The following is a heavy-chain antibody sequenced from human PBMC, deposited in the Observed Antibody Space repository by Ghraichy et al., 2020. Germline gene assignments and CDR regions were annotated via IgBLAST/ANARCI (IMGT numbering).Heavy chain of an antibody. CDR1: GGSISSYY. CDR2: IYYSGST. CDR3: ARGLKRFWSGYYYGMDV. Sequence: SQTLSLTCTVSGGSISSYYWSWIRQPPGKGLEWIGYIYYSGSTNYNPSLKSRVTISVDTSKNQFSLKLSSVTAADTAVYYCARGLKRFWSGYYYGMDVWGQGTTVTVSS. J-gene: IGHJ6*02. D-gene: IGHD3-3*01. V-gene: IGHV4-59*01.